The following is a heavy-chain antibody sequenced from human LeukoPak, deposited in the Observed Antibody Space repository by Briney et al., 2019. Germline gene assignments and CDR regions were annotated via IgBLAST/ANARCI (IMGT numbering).Heavy chain of an antibody. J-gene: IGHJ3*02. CDR2: ISGSGGGGST. Sequence: PGGSLRLSCAASGFTFSSYAMSWVRQAPGKGLEWVSAISGSGGGGSTYYADSVKGRFTISRDNSKNTLYLQMNSLRAEDTAVYYCARVRIAADAFDIWGQGTMVTVSS. CDR3: ARVRIAADAFDI. CDR1: GFTFSSYA. D-gene: IGHD3-16*02. V-gene: IGHV3-23*01.